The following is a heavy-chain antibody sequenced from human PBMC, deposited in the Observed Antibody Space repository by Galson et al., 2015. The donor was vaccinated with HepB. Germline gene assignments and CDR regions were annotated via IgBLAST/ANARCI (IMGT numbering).Heavy chain of an antibody. D-gene: IGHD3-22*01. CDR1: GFTFSSSW. CDR3: GRSRGASGYHYDY. Sequence: SLRLSCAASGFTFSSSWMSWVRQAPGKGLEWVANIKEDGSEKYYVDSVKGRFTISRDNARNTVFLQMNSLRVEDTAVYFCGRSRGASGYHYDYWGQGTLVAVSS. V-gene: IGHV3-7*01. CDR2: IKEDGSEK. J-gene: IGHJ4*02.